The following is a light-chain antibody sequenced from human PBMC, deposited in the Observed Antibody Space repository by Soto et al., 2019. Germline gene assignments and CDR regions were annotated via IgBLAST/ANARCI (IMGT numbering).Light chain of an antibody. V-gene: IGLV2-11*01. CDR1: SSDVGGFNY. Sequence: QSALTRAPSVSGSPGQSFTISCTGTSSDVGGFNYVSWYQHHPGKAPKLMIYDVSKRPSGVPDRFSGSRSGNTASPTISGLQAEDEADYYCSSYTDSSNYVFGTGTKVTVL. CDR2: DVS. J-gene: IGLJ1*01. CDR3: SSYTDSSNYV.